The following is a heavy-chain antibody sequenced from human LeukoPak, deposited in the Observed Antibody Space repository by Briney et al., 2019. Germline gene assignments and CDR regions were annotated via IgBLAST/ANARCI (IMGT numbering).Heavy chain of an antibody. CDR1: GFIFTSYW. J-gene: IGHJ4*02. Sequence: GGSLRLSCTASGFIFTSYWMHWVRQVPGKGLVWVSRINGDGSSTNYADSVKGRLTISRDNAENTLFLQMSSLRAEDTAVYYCARDSYSSAWDWGQGTLVTVSS. V-gene: IGHV3-74*01. D-gene: IGHD6-19*01. CDR2: INGDGSST. CDR3: ARDSYSSAWD.